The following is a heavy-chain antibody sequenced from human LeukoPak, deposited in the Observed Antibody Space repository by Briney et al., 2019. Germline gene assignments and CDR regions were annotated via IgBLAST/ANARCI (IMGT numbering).Heavy chain of an antibody. J-gene: IGHJ4*02. V-gene: IGHV4-59*01. Sequence: PSETLSLTCTVSGGSISNYWWSWIRQPPGKGLEWIGYVFDSGGTNYNPSLKSRVTISVDTSKKQFSLKLSSVTAADTAVYYCARGYSSSWNYFDYWGQGTLVTVS. CDR3: ARGYSSSWNYFDY. CDR2: VFDSGGT. CDR1: GGSISNYW. D-gene: IGHD6-13*01.